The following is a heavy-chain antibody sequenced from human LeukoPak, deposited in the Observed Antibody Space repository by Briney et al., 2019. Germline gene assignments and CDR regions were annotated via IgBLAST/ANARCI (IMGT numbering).Heavy chain of an antibody. Sequence: GGSLRLSCAASGFTFSSYAMSWVRQAPGKGLEWVANIKQDGSEKYYVDSVKGRFTISRDNAKNSLYLQMNSLRAEDTAVYYCARDSGYSSGWTVYYYYYMDVWGKGTTVTISS. CDR3: ARDSGYSSGWTVYYYYYMDV. V-gene: IGHV3-7*01. CDR2: IKQDGSEK. CDR1: GFTFSSYA. J-gene: IGHJ6*03. D-gene: IGHD6-19*01.